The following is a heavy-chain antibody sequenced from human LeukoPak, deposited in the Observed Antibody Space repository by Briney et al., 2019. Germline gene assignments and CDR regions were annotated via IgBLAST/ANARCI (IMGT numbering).Heavy chain of an antibody. V-gene: IGHV4-59*01. CDR2: IYYSGST. J-gene: IGHJ3*02. CDR1: GGSISSYY. Sequence: SETLSLTCTVSGGSISSYYWSWIRQPPGKGLEWIGYIYYSGSTNYNPSLKSRVTISVDTSKNQFSLKLSSVTAADTAVYYCARDGGGRYAFDIWGQGTMVTVSS. CDR3: ARDGGGRYAFDI. D-gene: IGHD2-15*01.